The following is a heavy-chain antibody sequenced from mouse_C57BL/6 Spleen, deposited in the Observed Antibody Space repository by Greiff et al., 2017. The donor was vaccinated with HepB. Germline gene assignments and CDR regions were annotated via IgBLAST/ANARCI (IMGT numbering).Heavy chain of an antibody. Sequence: EVMLVESEGGLVQPGRSMKLSCTASGFTFSDYYMAWVRQVPEKGLEWVANINYDGSSTYYLDSLKSRFIISRDNAKNILYLQMSSLKSEDTATYYCAREEGNYFDYWGQGTTLTVSS. CDR1: GFTFSDYY. CDR2: INYDGSST. V-gene: IGHV5-16*01. J-gene: IGHJ2*01. CDR3: AREEGNYFDY.